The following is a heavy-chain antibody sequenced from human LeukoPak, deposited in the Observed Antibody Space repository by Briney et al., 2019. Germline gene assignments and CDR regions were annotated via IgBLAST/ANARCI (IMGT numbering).Heavy chain of an antibody. CDR3: TRDLGQVVAGTAFDM. Sequence: GASVKVSCKTSGYTFTDFGINWVRHAPGQGLEWLGWITPYNGNTKHLQNLQGRITMTTDTSTSTAYLELRSLTSDDTAVYYCTRDLGQVVAGTAFDMWGQGTMVIVSS. CDR2: ITPYNGNT. CDR1: GYTFTDFG. J-gene: IGHJ3*02. D-gene: IGHD6-19*01. V-gene: IGHV1-18*01.